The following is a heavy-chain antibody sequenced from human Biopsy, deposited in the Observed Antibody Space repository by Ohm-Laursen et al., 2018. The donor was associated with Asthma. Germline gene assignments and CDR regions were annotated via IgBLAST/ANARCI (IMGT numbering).Heavy chain of an antibody. CDR3: ARAAITGIRGWFDP. CDR1: GGSVSSGNNS. V-gene: IGHV4-30-2*01. D-gene: IGHD1-20*01. CDR2: IDQSGYT. J-gene: IGHJ5*02. Sequence: TLSLTCAVSGGSVSSGNNSWTWIRQPPGKGLEWIGEIDQSGYTNYNPSLKSRVTISADTSKNQFHLNLSSVTAADTAVYFCARAAITGIRGWFDPWGQGTQVTVSS.